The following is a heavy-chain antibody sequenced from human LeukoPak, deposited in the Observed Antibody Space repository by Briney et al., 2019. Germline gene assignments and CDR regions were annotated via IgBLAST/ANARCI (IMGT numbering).Heavy chain of an antibody. CDR2: IIPIFGTA. J-gene: IGHJ4*02. Sequence: ASVKVSCKASGGTFSSYALNWVRQAPGQGLEWMGGIIPIFGTANYAQKFQGRVTITADKSTSTAYMDLSSLRSEDTAVYYCAMWGSYDSSGPSNIWGQGTLVTVSS. CDR3: AMWGSYDSSGPSNI. D-gene: IGHD3-22*01. CDR1: GGTFSSYA. V-gene: IGHV1-69*06.